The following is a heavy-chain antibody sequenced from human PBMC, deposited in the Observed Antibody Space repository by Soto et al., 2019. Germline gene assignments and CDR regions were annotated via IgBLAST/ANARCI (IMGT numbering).Heavy chain of an antibody. D-gene: IGHD2-15*01. CDR1: GYSFTNYW. CDR3: ARHCRDCSGGSWISRWWCDS. J-gene: IGHJ5*01. V-gene: IGHV5-10-1*01. Sequence: EVQLVQSGAEVKKPGESLRISCKGSGYSFTNYWISWVRQMPGKGLEWMGRIDPSDSYTSYSPSFQGHVTLSVDKSIXTXYXXWSSLKASDTAMYYCARHCRDCSGGSWISRWWCDSWGQGALVTVSS. CDR2: IDPSDSYT.